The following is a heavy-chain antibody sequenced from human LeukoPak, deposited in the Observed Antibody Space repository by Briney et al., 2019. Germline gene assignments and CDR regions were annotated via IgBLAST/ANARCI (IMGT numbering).Heavy chain of an antibody. J-gene: IGHJ5*02. CDR3: ARDVTYYDFWSGSPWFDP. CDR2: IYTSGST. Sequence: SETLSLTCTVSGGSISSYYWSWIRQPAGKGLEWIGRIYTSGSTNYNPSLKSRVTMSVDTSKNQFSLKLSSVTAADTAVYYCARDVTYYDFWSGSPWFDPWGQGTLVTVSS. D-gene: IGHD3-3*01. CDR1: GGSISSYY. V-gene: IGHV4-4*07.